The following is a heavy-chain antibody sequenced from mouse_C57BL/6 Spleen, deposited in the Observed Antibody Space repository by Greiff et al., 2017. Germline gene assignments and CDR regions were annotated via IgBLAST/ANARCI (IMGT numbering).Heavy chain of an antibody. D-gene: IGHD1-1*01. J-gene: IGHJ4*01. V-gene: IGHV5-17*01. CDR3: ARLGIYYYGSSPYYAMDY. CDR2: ISSGSSTI. Sequence: EVQGVESGGGLVKPGGSLKLSCAASGFTFSDYGMHWVRQAPEKGLEWVAYISSGSSTIYYADTVKGRFTISRDNAKTTLFLQMTRLRSEDTAMYYCARLGIYYYGSSPYYAMDYWGQGTSVTVSS. CDR1: GFTFSDYG.